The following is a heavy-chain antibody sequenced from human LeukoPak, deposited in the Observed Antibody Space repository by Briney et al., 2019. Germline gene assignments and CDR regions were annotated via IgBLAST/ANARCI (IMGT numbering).Heavy chain of an antibody. CDR3: ARGPLREAVAGNNWFDP. Sequence: PSETLSLTCTVSGNSISSGDYYWSWIRQPAGKGLEWIGRIYTSGSTTYNPSLKSRVTISVDTSKNQFSLKLSSVTAADTAVYYCARGPLREAVAGNNWFDPWGQGTLVTVSS. D-gene: IGHD6-19*01. J-gene: IGHJ5*02. CDR1: GNSISSGDYY. V-gene: IGHV4-61*02. CDR2: IYTSGST.